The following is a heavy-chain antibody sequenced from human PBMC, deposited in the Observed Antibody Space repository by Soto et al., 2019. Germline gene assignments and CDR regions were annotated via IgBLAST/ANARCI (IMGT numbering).Heavy chain of an antibody. D-gene: IGHD6-13*01. CDR1: GGSIRSYY. CDR2: VYNSGST. V-gene: IGHV4-59*12. J-gene: IGHJ5*02. Sequence: PSETLSLTCTVFGGSIRSYYWSWVRRPPGKGLEWIGYVYNSGSTTYNPSFNSRVTISVDTSRNQFSLRLTSVTAADTAVYYCARDPSGIAAEGWFDPWGQGTLVTVSS. CDR3: ARDPSGIAAEGWFDP.